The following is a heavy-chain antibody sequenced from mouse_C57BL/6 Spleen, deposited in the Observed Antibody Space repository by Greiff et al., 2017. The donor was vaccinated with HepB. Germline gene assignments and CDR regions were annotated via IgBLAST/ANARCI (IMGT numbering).Heavy chain of an antibody. V-gene: IGHV6-6*01. CDR3: TPPYGNYGAMDY. D-gene: IGHD2-1*01. CDR1: GFTFSDAW. Sequence: EVQVVESGGGLVQPGGSMKLSCAASGFTFSDAWMDWVRQSPEKGLEWVAEIRNKANNHATYYAESVKGRFTISRDDSKSSVYLQMNSLRAEDTGIYYCTPPYGNYGAMDYWGQGTSVTVSS. J-gene: IGHJ4*01. CDR2: IRNKANNHAT.